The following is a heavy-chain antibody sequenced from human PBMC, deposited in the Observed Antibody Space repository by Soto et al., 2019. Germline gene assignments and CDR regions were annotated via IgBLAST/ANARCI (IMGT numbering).Heavy chain of an antibody. CDR2: IYHSGST. Sequence: QVQLQESGPGLVKPSGTLSLTCAVSGGSISSSNWWSWVRQPPGKGLQWIGEIYHSGSTNYIPSLSSRVTISVDKARNQFSLKLSSVTAAGTAVYYCARRWGAGRVDYWGQGTLVTVSS. D-gene: IGHD1-26*01. V-gene: IGHV4-4*02. CDR1: GGSISSSNW. J-gene: IGHJ4*02. CDR3: ARRWGAGRVDY.